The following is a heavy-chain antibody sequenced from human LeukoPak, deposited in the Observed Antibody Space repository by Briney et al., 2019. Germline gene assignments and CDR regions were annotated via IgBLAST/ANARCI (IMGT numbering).Heavy chain of an antibody. CDR1: GGSISSYY. V-gene: IGHV4-59*01. Sequence: LETLSLTCTVSGGSISSYYWSWIRQPPGKGLEWIGYIYYSGSTNYNPSLKSRVTISVDTSKNQFSLKLSSVTAADTAVYYCARGINWFDPWGQGTLVTVSS. J-gene: IGHJ5*02. CDR3: ARGINWFDP. CDR2: IYYSGST.